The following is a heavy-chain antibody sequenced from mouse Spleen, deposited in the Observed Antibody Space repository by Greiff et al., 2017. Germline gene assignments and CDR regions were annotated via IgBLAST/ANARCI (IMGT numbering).Heavy chain of an antibody. J-gene: IGHJ1*01. CDR2: IDPETGGT. D-gene: IGHD2-4*01. CDR3: TRSPMITTRYFDV. Sequence: QVQLKESGAELVRPGASVTLSCKASGYTFTDYEMHWVKQTPVHGLEWIGAIDPETGGTAYNQKFKGKAILTADKSSSTAYMELRSLTSEDSAVYYCTRSPMITTRYFDVWGAGTTVTVSS. CDR1: GYTFTDYE. V-gene: IGHV1-15*01.